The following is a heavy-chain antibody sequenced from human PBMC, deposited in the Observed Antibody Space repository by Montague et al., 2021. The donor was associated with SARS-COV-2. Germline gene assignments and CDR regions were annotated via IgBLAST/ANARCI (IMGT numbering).Heavy chain of an antibody. Sequence: SETLSLTCTVSGGSISGYYWTWMRQPPGKGLEWLGHIYYTGSTKYNLSLKSRVTISIDTPKNQFSLKLRSVTAADTAVYFCARAQTTSFIANCVNYFDYWGQGALVTVSS. J-gene: IGHJ4*02. CDR1: GGSISGYY. CDR2: IYYTGST. V-gene: IGHV4-59*01. CDR3: ARAQTTSFIANCVNYFDY. D-gene: IGHD2-2*01.